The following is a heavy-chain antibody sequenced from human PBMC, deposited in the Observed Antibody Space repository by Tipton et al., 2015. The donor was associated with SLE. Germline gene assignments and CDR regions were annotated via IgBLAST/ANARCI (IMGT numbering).Heavy chain of an antibody. CDR1: GYSFSSYW. J-gene: IGHJ2*01. D-gene: IGHD7-27*01. Sequence: QLVQSGAEVKKPGESLKISCKGSGYSFSSYWIAWVRQMPGKALEWMGIIYPGDSVTRYSPSFQGQVTISADEPINTAYLQWSNLKASDSAMYYCARPTSNWDYWNFDLWGRGTLVIVSS. CDR3: ARPTSNWDYWNFDL. V-gene: IGHV5-51*04. CDR2: IYPGDSVT.